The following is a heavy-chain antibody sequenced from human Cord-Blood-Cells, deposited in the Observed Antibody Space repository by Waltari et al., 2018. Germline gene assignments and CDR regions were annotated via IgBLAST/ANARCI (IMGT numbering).Heavy chain of an antibody. CDR1: GFTFSSYS. Sequence: EVQLVESGGGLVKPGGSLRLSCAASGFTFSSYSMNWVSQAPGKGLEWVSSISSSSSYIYYADSVKGRFTISRDNAKNSLYLQMHSLRAEDTAVYYCASSRSIAARLWYFDLWGRGTLVTVSS. CDR2: ISSSSSYI. V-gene: IGHV3-21*01. CDR3: ASSRSIAARLWYFDL. D-gene: IGHD6-6*01. J-gene: IGHJ2*01.